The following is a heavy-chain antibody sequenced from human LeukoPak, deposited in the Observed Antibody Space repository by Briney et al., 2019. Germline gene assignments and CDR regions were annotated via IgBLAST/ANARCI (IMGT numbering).Heavy chain of an antibody. CDR2: IYPGDSDT. J-gene: IGHJ4*02. D-gene: IGHD6-19*01. Sequence: GESLKISFKGSGYSVTSYWIGWVRQMPGKGLEWMGIIYPGDSDTRYSPSFQGQVTISADKSISTAYPQWSSLKASDTAMYYCARHDTVADPFDKWGQGTLVTVSS. CDR1: GYSVTSYW. V-gene: IGHV5-51*01. CDR3: ARHDTVADPFDK.